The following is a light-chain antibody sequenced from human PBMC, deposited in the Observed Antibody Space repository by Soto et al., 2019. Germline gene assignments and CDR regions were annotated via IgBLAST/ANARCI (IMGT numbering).Light chain of an antibody. J-gene: IGKJ1*01. CDR3: QQSYNTPRT. CDR1: QSIDNY. Sequence: DIQMTQSPSSLSASVRDRVTITCRASQSIDNYLNWYQQKPGKAPKLLIYAASSLQSGVPSRFSGRGSVTDFTLTISSLQPEDFATYYGQQSYNTPRTFGQGTKVEIK. V-gene: IGKV1-39*01. CDR2: AAS.